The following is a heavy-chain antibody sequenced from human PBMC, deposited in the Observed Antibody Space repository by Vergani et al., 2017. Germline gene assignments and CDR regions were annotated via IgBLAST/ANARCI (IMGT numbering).Heavy chain of an antibody. CDR3: ASRYSGYDWSRRTGDQDY. J-gene: IGHJ4*02. CDR1: GFTFSSYS. D-gene: IGHD5-12*01. Sequence: EVQLVESGGGLVQPGGSLRLSCAASGFTFSSYSMNWVRQAPGKGLEWVSYISSSSSTIYYADSVKGRFTISRDNAKNSLYLQMNSLRAEDTAVYYCASRYSGYDWSRRTGDQDYWGQGTLVTVSS. CDR2: ISSSSSTI. V-gene: IGHV3-48*01.